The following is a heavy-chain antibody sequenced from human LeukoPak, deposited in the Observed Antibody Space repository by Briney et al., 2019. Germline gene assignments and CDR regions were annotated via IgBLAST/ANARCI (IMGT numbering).Heavy chain of an antibody. CDR1: GFTFSSYE. CDR3: AKDQANYYGSVVGAFDI. J-gene: IGHJ3*02. V-gene: IGHV3-23*01. D-gene: IGHD3-10*01. Sequence: PGGSLRLSCAASGFTFSSYEMNWVRQAPGKGLEWVSAISGSGGSTYYADSVKGRFTISRDNSKNTLYLQMNSLRAEDTAVYYCAKDQANYYGSVVGAFDIWGQGTMVTVSS. CDR2: ISGSGGST.